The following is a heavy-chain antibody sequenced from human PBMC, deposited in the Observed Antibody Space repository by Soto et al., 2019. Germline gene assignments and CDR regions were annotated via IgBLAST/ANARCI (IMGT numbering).Heavy chain of an antibody. J-gene: IGHJ4*02. CDR3: EHRGRNDFWSGYLDY. CDR2: IYWDDDK. Sequence: QITLKESGPTLVKPTQTLTLTCTCSGFSLSSDGVGVGWIRQPPGKALEWLALIYWDDDKRYSPSLKSRLTIIKDTSKNQVVLTLTNMDPADTATYYCEHRGRNDFWSGYLDYWGQGTLVTVSS. D-gene: IGHD3-3*01. V-gene: IGHV2-5*02. CDR1: GFSLSSDGVG.